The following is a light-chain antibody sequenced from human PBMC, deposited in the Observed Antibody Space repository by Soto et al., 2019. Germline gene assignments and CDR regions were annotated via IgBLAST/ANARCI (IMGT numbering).Light chain of an antibody. CDR1: QSVNTNY. V-gene: IGKV3-20*01. CDR2: GAS. CDR3: QQYGSSPIT. J-gene: IGKJ5*01. Sequence: IVLTQSPGTLSLSPGERATLSCRASQSVNTNYLAWYQQKSGQAPRLLIYGASSRATGIPDRFSGSGSGTDFTLTISRLEPEDFAAYFCQQYGSSPITFGQGTRLEIK.